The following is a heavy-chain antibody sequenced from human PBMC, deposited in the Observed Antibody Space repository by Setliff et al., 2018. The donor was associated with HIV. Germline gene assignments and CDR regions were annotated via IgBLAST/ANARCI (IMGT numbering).Heavy chain of an antibody. CDR1: DGSISSSNW. Sequence: PSETLSLTCAVSDGSISSSNWWSWVRQPPGKGLEWIGEIFHTQNPNYSPSLKSRFTISVNKSKNQFSLRLTSVTAADTAVYYCARGANFWSGYDSWGQGTLVTVSS. D-gene: IGHD3-3*01. CDR2: IFHTQNP. J-gene: IGHJ4*02. CDR3: ARGANFWSGYDS. V-gene: IGHV4-4*02.